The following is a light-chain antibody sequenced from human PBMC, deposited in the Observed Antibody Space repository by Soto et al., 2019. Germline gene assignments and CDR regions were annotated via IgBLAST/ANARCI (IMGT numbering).Light chain of an antibody. CDR2: DAS. Sequence: EIVLTQSPGTLSVSPGERVTLSCRASQSASTSSLAWYQQKPGQAPRLLIYDASNRATGIPARFSGSGSGTDFTLTISSLEPEDFAVYYCQQRSNWLALTFGGGTKVEIK. J-gene: IGKJ4*01. CDR3: QQRSNWLALT. CDR1: QSASTSS. V-gene: IGKV3-11*01.